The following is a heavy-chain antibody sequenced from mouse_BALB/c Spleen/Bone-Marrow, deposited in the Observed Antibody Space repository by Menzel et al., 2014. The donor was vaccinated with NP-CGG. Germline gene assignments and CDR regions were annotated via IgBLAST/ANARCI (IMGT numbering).Heavy chain of an antibody. V-gene: IGHV1-87*01. Sequence: VQLQQSGAELARPGASVKLSCKASGYTFTSYWMQWVKQRPGQGLEGIGAIYPGDGDTRYTQKFKGKATLTADKSSSTAYMQLSSLASEDSAVYYCARGFPFDYWGQGTTLTVSS. CDR1: GYTFTSYW. J-gene: IGHJ2*01. CDR2: IYPGDGDT. CDR3: ARGFPFDY.